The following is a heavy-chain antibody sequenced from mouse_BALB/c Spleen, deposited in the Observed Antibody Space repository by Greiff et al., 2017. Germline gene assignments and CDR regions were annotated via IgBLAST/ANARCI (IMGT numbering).Heavy chain of an antibody. CDR3: ARGYDGYWDY. J-gene: IGHJ2*01. CDR2: IDPENGNT. Sequence: EVKLQESGAELVRPGALVKLSCKASGFNIKDYYMHWVKQRPEQGLEWIGWIDPENGNTIYDPKFQGKASITADTSSNTAYLQLSSLTSEDTAVYYCARGYDGYWDYWGQGTTLTVSS. V-gene: IGHV14-1*02. D-gene: IGHD2-3*01. CDR1: GFNIKDYY.